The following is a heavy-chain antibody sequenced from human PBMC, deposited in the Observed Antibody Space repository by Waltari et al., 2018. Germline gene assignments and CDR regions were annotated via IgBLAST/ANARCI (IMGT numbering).Heavy chain of an antibody. CDR1: GFTFSNYV. CDR2: IYTGGST. Sequence: EVQLLQSGGGLVQPGGSLRLSCAGSGFTFSNYVMRWVRQAPGEGVEWVSVIYTGGSTHYADSVKGRFTVSRDNSKSTLYLQMDTLTPEDTAVYYCAKEGGGVTFDIWGQGTMVTVSS. J-gene: IGHJ3*02. D-gene: IGHD2-8*02. V-gene: IGHV3-23*03. CDR3: AKEGGGVTFDI.